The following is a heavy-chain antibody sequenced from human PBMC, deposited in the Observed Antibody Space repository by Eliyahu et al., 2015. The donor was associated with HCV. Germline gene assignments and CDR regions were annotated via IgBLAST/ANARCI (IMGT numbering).Heavy chain of an antibody. J-gene: IGHJ6*02. CDR3: ARDYYYDSSGYYPFYYYYYGMDV. CDR1: XFXFSSYS. CDR2: IXSSSSTI. V-gene: IGHV3-48*01. Sequence: EVQLVESGGGLVQPGGSLRLSCAAXXFXFSSYSXXWVXRAPGKGLEWVSYIXSSSSTIYYADSVKGRFTISRDNAKNSLYLQMNSLRAEDTAVYYCARDYYYDSSGYYPFYYYYYGMDVWGQGTTVTVSS. D-gene: IGHD3-22*01.